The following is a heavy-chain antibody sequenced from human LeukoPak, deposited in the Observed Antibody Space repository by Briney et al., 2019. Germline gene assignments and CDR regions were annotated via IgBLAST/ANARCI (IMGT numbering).Heavy chain of an antibody. J-gene: IGHJ4*02. D-gene: IGHD4-17*01. CDR2: INPSGRST. CDR3: ARGNPTNYGAYLYYFDY. Sequence: ASVKVSCKASGYXFTSYYIHWVRQAHGQGHEWMGLINPSGRSTSYAQKFQGRFTMTRDTSTSTVYMELSSLTSEDTAVYYCARGNPTNYGAYLYYFDYWGQGTLVTVSS. V-gene: IGHV1-46*01. CDR1: GYXFTSYY.